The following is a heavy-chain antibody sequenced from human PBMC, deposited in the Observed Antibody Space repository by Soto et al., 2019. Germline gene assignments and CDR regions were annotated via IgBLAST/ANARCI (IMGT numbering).Heavy chain of an antibody. J-gene: IGHJ4*02. CDR1: GGTFSSYT. Sequence: QVQLVQSGAEVKKPGSSVKVSCKASGGTFSSYTISWVRQAPGQGLEWMGRFIPILGIATYAQKFQGRVTITADKSTSTAYMGLRSLRSEDTAVYYCAREHRIAAAPYYFDYWGQGTLVTGSS. D-gene: IGHD6-13*01. CDR2: FIPILGIA. CDR3: AREHRIAAAPYYFDY. V-gene: IGHV1-69*08.